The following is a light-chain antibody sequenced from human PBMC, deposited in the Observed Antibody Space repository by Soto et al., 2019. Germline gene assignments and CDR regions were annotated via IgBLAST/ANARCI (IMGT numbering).Light chain of an antibody. CDR2: GAS. CDR1: QSVSSNY. J-gene: IGKJ1*01. Sequence: EGVLTQSPGTLCLSPGERATLSCRASQSVSSNYLAWYQQKPGQAPRLLIYGASTRASGIPDRFSGSGSGTDFTLTISRLEPEDSAVYYCQQYGSSPTWTFGQGTKVDIK. CDR3: QQYGSSPTWT. V-gene: IGKV3-20*01.